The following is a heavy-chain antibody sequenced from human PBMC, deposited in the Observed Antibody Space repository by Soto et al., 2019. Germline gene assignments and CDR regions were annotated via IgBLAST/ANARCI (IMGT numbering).Heavy chain of an antibody. D-gene: IGHD6-19*01. Sequence: PGGSLRLSCAASGFTFSSYGMHWVRQAPGKGLEWVAVISYDGSNKYYADSVKGRFTISRDNSKNTLYLQMNSLRAEDTAVYYCAKDRSKAVAGPRGFDYWGQGTLVTVSS. CDR2: ISYDGSNK. CDR1: GFTFSSYG. J-gene: IGHJ4*02. V-gene: IGHV3-30*18. CDR3: AKDRSKAVAGPRGFDY.